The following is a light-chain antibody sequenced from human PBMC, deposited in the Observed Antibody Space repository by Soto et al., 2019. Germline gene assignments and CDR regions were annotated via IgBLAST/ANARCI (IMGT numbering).Light chain of an antibody. J-gene: IGLJ3*02. CDR2: EVS. Sequence: QSVLTQPASVSGSPGQSITISCTGSSSDVAYYNLVSWYQQHPGKAPKLLIHEVSKRPSGVSNRFSGSKSGNTASLTISGLQAEDEADYYCCSYASGDTSVFGGGTKLTVL. V-gene: IGLV2-23*02. CDR3: CSYASGDTSV. CDR1: SSDVAYYNL.